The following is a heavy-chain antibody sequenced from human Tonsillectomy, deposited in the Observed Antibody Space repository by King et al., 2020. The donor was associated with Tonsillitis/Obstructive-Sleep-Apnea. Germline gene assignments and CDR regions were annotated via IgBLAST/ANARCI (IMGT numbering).Heavy chain of an antibody. CDR1: GFTFSSYA. V-gene: IGHV3-23*04. CDR3: AKGPYHYVGWSSSHFDY. J-gene: IGHJ4*02. D-gene: IGHD3-16*01. CDR2: ISGSGGST. Sequence: VQLVESGGGLVQPGGSLRLSCAASGFTFSSYAMSWVRQAPGKGLEWVSVISGSGGSTYYADSVKGRFTISRDNSKNTLYLQVNSLRAEDTAVYYCAKGPYHYVGWSSSHFDYWGQATLVTVSS.